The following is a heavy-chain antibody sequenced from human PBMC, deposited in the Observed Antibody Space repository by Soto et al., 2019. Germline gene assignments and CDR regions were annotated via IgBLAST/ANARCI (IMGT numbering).Heavy chain of an antibody. Sequence: GGSLRLSCAASGFTFSSYSMNWVRQAPGKGLEWVSSISSSSSYIYYADSVKGRFTISRDNAKNSLYLQMNSLRAEDTAVYCCARGYCSGGSCYALDYWGQGTLVTVSS. D-gene: IGHD2-15*01. CDR3: ARGYCSGGSCYALDY. CDR1: GFTFSSYS. V-gene: IGHV3-21*01. CDR2: ISSSSSYI. J-gene: IGHJ4*02.